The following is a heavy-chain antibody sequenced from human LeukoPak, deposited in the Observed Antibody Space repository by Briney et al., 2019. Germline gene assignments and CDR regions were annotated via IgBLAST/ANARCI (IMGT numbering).Heavy chain of an antibody. CDR2: MNPNSGGT. Sequence: GASVKVSCKASGYTFTAYYMHCVRQAPGQEREGMGWMNPNSGGTNYAQKFQSRVTMTRHTSSSTAYMELSRLRSDDTAVYYCARDGSGYLDAFDIWGQGTMVTVSS. CDR1: GYTFTAYY. CDR3: ARDGSGYLDAFDI. J-gene: IGHJ3*02. V-gene: IGHV1-2*02. D-gene: IGHD3-22*01.